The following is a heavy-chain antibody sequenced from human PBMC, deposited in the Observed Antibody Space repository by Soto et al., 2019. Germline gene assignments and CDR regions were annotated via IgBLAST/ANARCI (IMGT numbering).Heavy chain of an antibody. CDR2: IYPGDSDT. Sequence: PGESLKISCQGSGYSFASYWIGWVRQMPGNDLEWMGIIYPGDSDTRYSPSFQGQVTISADKSLRTAYLQWTSLKASDTALYYCARTRSFTLGFYYDGMDVWGQGTTVTVS. CDR3: ARTRSFTLGFYYDGMDV. CDR1: GYSFASYW. J-gene: IGHJ6*02. D-gene: IGHD6-6*01. V-gene: IGHV5-51*01.